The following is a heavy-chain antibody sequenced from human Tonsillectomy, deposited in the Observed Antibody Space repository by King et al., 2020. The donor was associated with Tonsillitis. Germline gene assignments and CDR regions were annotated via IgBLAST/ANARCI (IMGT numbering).Heavy chain of an antibody. Sequence: VQLVESGGGLVQPGGSLRLSCAASGFSSSTYWMTWVRQAPGKGLEWVANIKKDGSVENYLDSVKGRFNNSRDNDKNSVYLQMNSLKAEDTAVYYCARDLYVYDVAWYDAFDVWGQGTMVTVSS. CDR2: IKKDGSVE. V-gene: IGHV3-7*03. CDR3: ARDLYVYDVAWYDAFDV. CDR1: GFSSSTYW. J-gene: IGHJ3*01. D-gene: IGHD3-16*01.